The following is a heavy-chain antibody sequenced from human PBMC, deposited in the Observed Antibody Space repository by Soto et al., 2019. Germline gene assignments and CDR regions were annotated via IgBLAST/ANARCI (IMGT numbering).Heavy chain of an antibody. D-gene: IGHD6-13*01. Sequence: PSQTLSLTCAISGDSVSSNSAAWNWIRQSPSRGLEWLGRTYYRSKWYSDYAVSVKSRITINQDTSKNQFSLQLNSVTPEDTAVYYCTQAAGYISTWFFDSWAQGTLVTVSS. CDR1: GDSVSSNSAA. J-gene: IGHJ4*02. V-gene: IGHV6-1*01. CDR3: TQAAGYISTWFFDS. CDR2: TYYRSKWYS.